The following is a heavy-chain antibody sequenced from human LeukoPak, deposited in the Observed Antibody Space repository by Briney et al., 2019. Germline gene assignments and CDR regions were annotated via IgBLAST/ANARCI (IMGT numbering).Heavy chain of an antibody. J-gene: IGHJ4*02. Sequence: GGSLRLSCAASGFTFSSCSMNWVRQAPGKGLEWVSSISSSSSYIYYADSVKGRFTISRDNAKNSLYLQMNSLRAEDTAVYYCARGVGTAMVYFGYWGQGTLVTVSS. D-gene: IGHD5-18*01. CDR3: ARGVGTAMVYFGY. CDR1: GFTFSSCS. V-gene: IGHV3-21*01. CDR2: ISSSSSYI.